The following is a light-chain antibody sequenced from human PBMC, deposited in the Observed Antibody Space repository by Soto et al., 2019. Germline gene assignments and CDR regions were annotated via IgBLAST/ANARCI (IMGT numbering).Light chain of an antibody. J-gene: IGKJ5*01. CDR3: QQSYSTLIT. V-gene: IGKV1-39*01. Sequence: DIQMTQSPSSLSASVGHRVTITLRASQSISSYLNWYQQKPGKAPKLLIYAASSLQSGVPSRFSGSGSGTDFTLTISSLQPEDFATYYCQQSYSTLITFGQGTRLEIK. CDR2: AAS. CDR1: QSISSY.